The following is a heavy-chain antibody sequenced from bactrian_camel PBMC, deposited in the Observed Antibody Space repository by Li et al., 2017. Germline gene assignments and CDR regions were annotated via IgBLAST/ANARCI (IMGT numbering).Heavy chain of an antibody. Sequence: HVQLVESGGGLVQPGGSLRLSCAASEDTYVRNCMGWFRQAPGKEREGVAAIGSDGSTSYADSVKGRFTASRDNAQNTVYLQMNSLKPDDTAVYSCARVRGVVAVGFVDYWGQGTQVTVS. J-gene: IGHJ4*01. V-gene: IGHV3S53*01. D-gene: IGHD6*01. CDR2: IGSDGST. CDR3: ARVRGVVAVGFVDY. CDR1: EDTYVRNC.